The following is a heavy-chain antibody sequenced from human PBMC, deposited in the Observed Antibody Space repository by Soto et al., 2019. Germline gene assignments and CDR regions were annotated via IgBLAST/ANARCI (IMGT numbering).Heavy chain of an antibody. D-gene: IGHD6-13*01. CDR1: GGSISSYY. CDR3: ARVEGSSSWFSTVHYGMDV. J-gene: IGHJ6*02. Sequence: PSETLSLTXTVSGGSISSYYWSWIRQPPGKGLEWIGYIYYSGSTNYNPSLKSRVTISVDTSKNQFSLKLSSVTAADTAVYYCARVEGSSSWFSTVHYGMDVWGQGTTVTVSS. V-gene: IGHV4-59*01. CDR2: IYYSGST.